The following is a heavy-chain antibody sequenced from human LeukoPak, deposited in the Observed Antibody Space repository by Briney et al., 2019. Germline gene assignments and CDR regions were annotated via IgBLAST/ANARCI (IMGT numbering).Heavy chain of an antibody. CDR1: GGSISSYY. D-gene: IGHD1-26*01. J-gene: IGHJ6*03. CDR3: ARVHRGSYYADYYYYMDV. CDR2: SYYSGCT. V-gene: IGHV4-59*01. Sequence: SETLSLTCTVSGGSISSYYWSGIRQSPGKGLERIGYSYYSGCTNYNRSLKSRVTISVDTSKNQFSLKLSSVTAADPAVYYCARVHRGSYYADYYYYMDVWGKGTTVTVS.